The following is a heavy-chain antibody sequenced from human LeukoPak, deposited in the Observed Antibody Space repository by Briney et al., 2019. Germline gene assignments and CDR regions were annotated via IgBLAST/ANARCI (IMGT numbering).Heavy chain of an antibody. CDR3: ASWGDYGGSFDY. CDR2: IYYSGST. V-gene: IGHV4-59*08. D-gene: IGHD4-23*01. J-gene: IGHJ4*02. CDR1: GGSISSYY. Sequence: PSETLSLTCTVSGGSISSYYGSWIRQPPGKGLEWIGYIYYSGSTNYNPSLKSRVTISVDTSKNQFSLKLSSVTAADTAVYYCASWGDYGGSFDYWGQGTLVTVSS.